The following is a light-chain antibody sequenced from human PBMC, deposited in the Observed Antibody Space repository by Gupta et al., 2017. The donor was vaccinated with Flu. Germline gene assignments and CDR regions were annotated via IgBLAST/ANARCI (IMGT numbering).Light chain of an antibody. CDR3: CSYAGSYTDV. CDR1: SSDVGGYHY. Sequence: QSALTQPRSVSGSPGQSVTISCTGTSSDVGGYHYVSWYQQHPGKAPKLMIYDVSKRPSGVPDRFAGSKSGNTASLTISGLQAEDEADYYCCSYAGSYTDVFGTGTKVTVL. CDR2: DVS. J-gene: IGLJ1*01. V-gene: IGLV2-11*01.